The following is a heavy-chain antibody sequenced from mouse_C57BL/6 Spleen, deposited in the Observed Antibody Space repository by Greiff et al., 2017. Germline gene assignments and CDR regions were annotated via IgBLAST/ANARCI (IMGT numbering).Heavy chain of an antibody. CDR3: APSYYGSMDY. CDR2: IHPSDSDT. J-gene: IGHJ4*01. Sequence: VKQRPGQGLEWIGRIHPSDSDTNYNQKFKGKATLTVDKSSSTAYMQLSSLTSEDSAVYYCAPSYYGSMDYWGQGTSVTVSS. D-gene: IGHD1-1*01. V-gene: IGHV1-74*01.